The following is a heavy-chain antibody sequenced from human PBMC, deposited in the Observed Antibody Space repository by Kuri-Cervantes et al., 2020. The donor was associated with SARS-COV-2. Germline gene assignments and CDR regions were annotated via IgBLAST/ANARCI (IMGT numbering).Heavy chain of an antibody. CDR1: GGSISSSNW. CDR2: IYYSGST. J-gene: IGHJ4*02. V-gene: IGHV4-4*02. D-gene: IGHD2-2*02. Sequence: GSLRLSCAVSGGSISSSNWWSWVRQPPGKGLEWIGSIYYSGSTYYNPSLKSRVTISVDTSKNQFSLKLSSVTTADTAVYYCARESSPEPQGYGYCSSTSCYRFDYWGQGTLVTVSS. CDR3: ARESSPEPQGYGYCSSTSCYRFDY.